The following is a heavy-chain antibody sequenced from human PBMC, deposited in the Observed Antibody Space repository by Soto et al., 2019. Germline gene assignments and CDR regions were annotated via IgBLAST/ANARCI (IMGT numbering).Heavy chain of an antibody. J-gene: IGHJ3*02. D-gene: IGHD4-17*01. CDR3: ATRPTVTQWGDAFDI. V-gene: IGHV1-24*01. Sequence: GASVKVSCKVSGYTLTELSMHWVRQAPGKGLEWMGGFDPEDGETIYAQKFQGRVTMTEDTSTDTAYMELSSLRSEDTAVYYCATRPTVTQWGDAFDIWGQGTMVTVSS. CDR2: FDPEDGET. CDR1: GYTLTELS.